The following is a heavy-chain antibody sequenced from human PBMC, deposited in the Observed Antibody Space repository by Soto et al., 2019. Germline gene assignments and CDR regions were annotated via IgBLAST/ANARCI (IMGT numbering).Heavy chain of an antibody. V-gene: IGHV4-30-4*01. CDR1: GGSISSGDYY. Sequence: PSETLSLTCTVSGGSISSGDYYWSWIRQPPGKGLEWIGYIYYSGSTYYNPSLKSRVTISGDTSKNQFSLKLTSVTAADTAVYYCARVEASGSSSFDYWGQGTLVTVSS. CDR2: IYYSGST. CDR3: ARVEASGSSSFDY. J-gene: IGHJ4*02. D-gene: IGHD1-26*01.